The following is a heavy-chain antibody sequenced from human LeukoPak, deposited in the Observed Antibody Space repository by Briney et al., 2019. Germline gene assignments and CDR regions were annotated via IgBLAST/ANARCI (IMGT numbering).Heavy chain of an antibody. D-gene: IGHD1-26*01. CDR1: GYTFTSYY. Sequence: ASVKVSCKASGYTFTSYYMHWVRQAPGQGLEWMGIINPSGGSTSYAQKFQGRVTMTRDTSTSTVYMELSSLRSEDTAVYYCARDGVAMGGSTFFDYCGQGTLVTVS. J-gene: IGHJ4*02. CDR2: INPSGGST. V-gene: IGHV1-46*01. CDR3: ARDGVAMGGSTFFDY.